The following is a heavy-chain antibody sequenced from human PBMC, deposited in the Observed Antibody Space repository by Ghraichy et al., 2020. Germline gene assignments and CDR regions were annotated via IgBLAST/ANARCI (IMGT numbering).Heavy chain of an antibody. CDR1: GFTFSSYD. Sequence: GESLNISCAASGFTFSSYDMHWVRQATGKGLEWVSAIGTAGDTYYPGSVKGRFTISRENAKNSLYLQMNSLRAGDTAVYYCARGGVNYYDSSGYYLSDLWGRGTLVTVSS. J-gene: IGHJ2*01. V-gene: IGHV3-13*01. CDR3: ARGGVNYYDSSGYYLSDL. CDR2: IGTAGDT. D-gene: IGHD3-22*01.